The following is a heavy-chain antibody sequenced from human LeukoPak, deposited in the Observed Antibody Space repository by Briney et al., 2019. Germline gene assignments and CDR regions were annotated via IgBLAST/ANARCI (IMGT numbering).Heavy chain of an antibody. CDR2: MYASGDF. V-gene: IGHV4-4*07. CDR3: ARGWAPRGQKSCFDY. Sequence: SETLSLTCTVSGGSIGIYYWTWIRQSAGKVLEWLGRMYASGDFNYNPFLKRRVTMSVDTSKNQFSLNLNSVTAADTAVSYCARGWAPRGQKSCFDYWGRGTLVTVSS. J-gene: IGHJ4*02. CDR1: GGSIGIYY. D-gene: IGHD1-26*01.